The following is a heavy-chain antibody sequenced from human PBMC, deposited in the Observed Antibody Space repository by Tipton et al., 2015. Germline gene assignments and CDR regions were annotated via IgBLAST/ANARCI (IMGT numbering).Heavy chain of an antibody. CDR1: GGSISSAGYY. J-gene: IGHJ6*02. CDR3: ARVGYCGGSCFSGYYGMDV. V-gene: IGHV4-31*03. D-gene: IGHD2-21*01. Sequence: TLSLTCTVSGGSISSAGYYWSWIRQHPGKGLEWIGYIYYSGSTYYNPSLKSRVTISVDTSKNQFSLKVRSVTAADTAVYYCARVGYCGGSCFSGYYGMDVWGQGTLVSVSS. CDR2: IYYSGST.